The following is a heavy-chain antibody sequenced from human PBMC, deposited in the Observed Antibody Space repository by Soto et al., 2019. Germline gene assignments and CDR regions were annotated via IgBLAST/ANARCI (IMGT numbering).Heavy chain of an antibody. Sequence: SETLSLTCAVYGGSFSGYYWSWIRQPPGKGLEWIGEINHSGSTNYNPSLKSRVTISVDTSKNQFSLKLSSVTAADTAVYYCARRITMVRGVITHHFDYWGQGTLVTVSS. CDR2: INHSGST. V-gene: IGHV4-34*01. CDR3: ARRITMVRGVITHHFDY. J-gene: IGHJ4*02. CDR1: GGSFSGYY. D-gene: IGHD3-10*01.